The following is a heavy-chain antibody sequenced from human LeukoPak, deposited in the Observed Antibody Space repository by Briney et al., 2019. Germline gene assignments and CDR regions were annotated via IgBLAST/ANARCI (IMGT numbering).Heavy chain of an antibody. D-gene: IGHD4-23*01. CDR1: GFSFSDRY. CDR3: AKDLAVEPPICFDY. J-gene: IGHJ4*02. V-gene: IGHV3-11*01. CDR2: ISPNGDTI. Sequence: PGGSLRLSCAAAGFSFSDRYMSWICQAPGKGMEWVAYISPNGDTIHYADSVKGRFSISRDNAKNSLFLQVNSLRAEDTAVYYCAKDLAVEPPICFDYWGQGALVSVSS.